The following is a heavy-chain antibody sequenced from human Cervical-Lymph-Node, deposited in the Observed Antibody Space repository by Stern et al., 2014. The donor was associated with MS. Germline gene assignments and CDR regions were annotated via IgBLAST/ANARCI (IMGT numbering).Heavy chain of an antibody. CDR1: GFTFSTSA. J-gene: IGHJ5*01. CDR2: IGGSGDST. D-gene: IGHD3-22*01. Sequence: EVQLVESGGGLVQPGGSLRLSCAASGFTFSTSAMSWVRQAPGKGLEWVSAIGGSGDSTYHADSGKGRFTISRDNSKNTLYLQMNSLRAEDTAVYYCAKDDYYYDSGGYLGWFDSWGQGTLVTVSS. V-gene: IGHV3-23*04. CDR3: AKDDYYYDSGGYLGWFDS.